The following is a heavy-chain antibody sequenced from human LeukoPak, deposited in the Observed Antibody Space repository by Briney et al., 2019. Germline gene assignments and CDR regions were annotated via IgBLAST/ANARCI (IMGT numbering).Heavy chain of an antibody. CDR1: GFTFNTYW. J-gene: IGHJ4*02. CDR2: ISPDGSST. V-gene: IGHV3-74*01. CDR3: ARQDYGGFDY. Sequence: GGSLRLSCAASGFTFNTYWMHWVRQAPGKELVWVSRISPDGSSTYYAYFVKGRFTISRDNAKNTLYLQMNSLRAEDTAVYYCARQDYGGFDYWGQGTLVTVSS. D-gene: IGHD4-23*01.